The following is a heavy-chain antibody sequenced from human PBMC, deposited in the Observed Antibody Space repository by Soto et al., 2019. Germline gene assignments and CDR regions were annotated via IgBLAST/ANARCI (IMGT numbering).Heavy chain of an antibody. V-gene: IGHV3-74*01. CDR1: GFTFSNYW. CDR3: GRGASGSYRLDY. J-gene: IGHJ4*02. CDR2: INGDGTGT. D-gene: IGHD3-10*01. Sequence: EVQLVESGGGLVQPGGSLRLSCAASGFTFSNYWMHWVRQAPGKGLVWVSRINGDGTGTNYADSVKGQFTISRDNAKNTLYLQLKSLLAEDTAVYYCGRGASGSYRLDYWGQGTLVTVSS.